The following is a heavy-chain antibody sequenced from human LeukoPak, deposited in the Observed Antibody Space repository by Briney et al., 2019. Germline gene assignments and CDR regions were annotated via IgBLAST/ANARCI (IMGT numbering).Heavy chain of an antibody. Sequence: GGSLRLSCAASEFTFVRYAMNWVRRAPGKGLEWVSYISSSSFKIGYADSVKGRFTISRDNSKNSLYLQMDSLRVEDTAVYYCVRDPSYGSSWYYYMDVWGKGTTVTVSS. CDR1: EFTFVRYA. J-gene: IGHJ6*03. CDR3: VRDPSYGSSWYYYMDV. D-gene: IGHD6-13*01. V-gene: IGHV3-48*04. CDR2: ISSSSFKI.